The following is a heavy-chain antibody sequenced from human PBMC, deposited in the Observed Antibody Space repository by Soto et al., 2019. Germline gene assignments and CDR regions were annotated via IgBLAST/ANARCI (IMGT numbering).Heavy chain of an antibody. V-gene: IGHV3-23*01. CDR3: AKPIPCGGECYAPLDY. Sequence: EVQLLESGGGLAHPGGSLRLSCAASGFAFNNYPMNWVRQAPGKGLEWVSAIRGSGGRTFYADSVQGRLTISRDNSKNHLYLHMSSLRAEDTAVYYCAKPIPCGGECYAPLDYWGPGTLVTVSS. CDR2: IRGSGGRT. D-gene: IGHD2-21*01. J-gene: IGHJ4*02. CDR1: GFAFNNYP.